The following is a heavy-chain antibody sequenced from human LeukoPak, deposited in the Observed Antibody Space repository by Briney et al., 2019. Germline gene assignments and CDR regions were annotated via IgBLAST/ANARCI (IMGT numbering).Heavy chain of an antibody. V-gene: IGHV3-43*01. CDR1: GFTFDDYT. CDR3: AKDSAGPSSGYYYYYYMDV. J-gene: IGHJ6*03. D-gene: IGHD3-22*01. CDR2: ISWDGGST. Sequence: GGSLRLSCAASGFTFDDYTMHWVRQAPGKGLEWVSLISWDGGSTYYADSVKGRFTISRDNSKNSLYLQMNSLRTEDTALYYCAKDSAGPSSGYYYYYYMDVWGKGTTVTVSS.